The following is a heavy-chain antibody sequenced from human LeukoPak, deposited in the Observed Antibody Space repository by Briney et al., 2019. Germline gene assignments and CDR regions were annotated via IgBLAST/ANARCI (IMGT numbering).Heavy chain of an antibody. CDR2: IIPIFGTA. D-gene: IGHD3-3*01. CDR1: GGTFSSYA. V-gene: IGHV1-69*06. J-gene: IGHJ6*03. Sequence: ASVKVSCKASGGTFSSYAISWVRQAPGQGLEWMGGIIPIFGTANYAQKFQGRVTITADKSTSTAYMELSSLRSEDTDVYYCASFQGTRIAIFGVVTSYYYMDVWGKGTTVTVSS. CDR3: ASFQGTRIAIFGVVTSYYYMDV.